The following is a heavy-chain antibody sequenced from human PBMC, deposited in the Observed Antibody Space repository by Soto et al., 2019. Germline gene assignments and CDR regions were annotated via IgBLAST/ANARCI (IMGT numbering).Heavy chain of an antibody. V-gene: IGHV4-31*03. D-gene: IGHD5-18*01. CDR3: AREVLIFDTAMAGYYYYYMDV. CDR1: GGSISSGGYY. Sequence: PSETLSLTCTVSGGSISSGGYYWSWIRQHPGKGLEWIGYIYYSGSTYYNPSLKSRVTISVDTSKNQFSLKLSSVTAADTAVYYCAREVLIFDTAMAGYYYYYMDVWGKGTTVTAP. J-gene: IGHJ6*03. CDR2: IYYSGST.